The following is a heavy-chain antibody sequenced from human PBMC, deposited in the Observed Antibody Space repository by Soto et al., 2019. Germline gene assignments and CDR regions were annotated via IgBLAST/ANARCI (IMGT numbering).Heavy chain of an antibody. Sequence: QLQLQESGPGLVKPSETLSLTCTVSGASINSNNYYWGWIRQPPGKGLEWIGSISYSGSTYYNPSFRSRVTISADTSANQFSLKLNSMTAADTAVYYCARRWELRLLATAYSFDYWGQGTLVTVSS. D-gene: IGHD1-26*01. CDR2: ISYSGST. J-gene: IGHJ4*02. CDR1: GASINSNNYY. CDR3: ARRWELRLLATAYSFDY. V-gene: IGHV4-39*01.